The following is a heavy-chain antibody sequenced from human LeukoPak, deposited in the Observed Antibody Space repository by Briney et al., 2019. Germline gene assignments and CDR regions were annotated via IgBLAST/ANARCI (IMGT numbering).Heavy chain of an antibody. Sequence: GGSLRLSCVASGFTFSRHWMTWVRQAPGKGLEWVANIKHDGSEKNYVDSVKGRFTISRDNAKNSLYLQMNSLRAEDTAVYYCATPLDYYDRSDSHQGGDWGQGTLVTVSS. CDR3: ATPLDYYDRSDSHQGGD. CDR1: GFTFSRHW. V-gene: IGHV3-7*03. CDR2: IKHDGSEK. D-gene: IGHD3-22*01. J-gene: IGHJ4*02.